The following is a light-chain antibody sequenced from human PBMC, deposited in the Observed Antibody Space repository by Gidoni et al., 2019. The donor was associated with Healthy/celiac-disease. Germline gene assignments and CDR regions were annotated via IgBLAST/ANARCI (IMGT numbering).Light chain of an antibody. CDR3: QQYYSTLRPT. Sequence: DIVMTQSPDSLAVSLGERATINCKSSQSVLYSSNNKNYLAWYQQKPGQPPKLLIYWASTRESGVPDRFSGSGSGTDFTLTISSLQAEDVAVYYCQQYYSTLRPTFGQGTKLEIK. CDR1: QSVLYSSNNKNY. V-gene: IGKV4-1*01. CDR2: WAS. J-gene: IGKJ2*01.